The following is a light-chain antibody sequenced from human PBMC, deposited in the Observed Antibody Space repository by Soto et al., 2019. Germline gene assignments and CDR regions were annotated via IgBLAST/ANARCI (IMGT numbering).Light chain of an antibody. CDR2: DAS. CDR3: QQYNNWPPFT. V-gene: IGKV3-11*01. CDR1: QSVSSY. J-gene: IGKJ3*01. Sequence: EIVLTQSPATLSLSPGERATLSCRASQSVSSYLAWYQQKPGQAPRLLIYDASNRATGIPARFSGSGSGTDFTLTISSLQSEDFAVYYCQQYNNWPPFTFGPGTKVDIK.